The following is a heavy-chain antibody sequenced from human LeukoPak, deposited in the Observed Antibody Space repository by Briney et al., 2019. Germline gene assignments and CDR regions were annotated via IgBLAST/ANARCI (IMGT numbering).Heavy chain of an antibody. CDR2: ISGSGGST. D-gene: IGHD3-22*01. Sequence: GGSLRLSCAASGFTFSSYAMSWVRQAPGKGLEWVSAISGSGGSTYYADSVKGRFTISRDDSKNTLYLQMNSLRAEDTAVYYCAKSRSSGLDASDIWGQGSMVTVSS. CDR3: AKSRSSGLDASDI. V-gene: IGHV3-23*01. J-gene: IGHJ3*02. CDR1: GFTFSSYA.